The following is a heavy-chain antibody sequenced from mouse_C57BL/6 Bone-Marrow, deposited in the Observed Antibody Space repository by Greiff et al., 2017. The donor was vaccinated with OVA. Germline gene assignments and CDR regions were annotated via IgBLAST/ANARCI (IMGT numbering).Heavy chain of an antibody. CDR1: GYTFTRYW. D-gene: IGHD1-1*01. CDR2: IDPNSGGT. Sequence: QVQLQQPGAELVEPGASVKLSCKASGYTFTRYWVHWVKERPGTGLEWIGRIDPNSGGTKYNEKFKSKATLTVDKPSSTAYMQLSSLTSEDSAVYYCARGEFGFITTVVAPFAYWGQGTLVTVSA. CDR3: ARGEFGFITTVVAPFAY. J-gene: IGHJ3*01. V-gene: IGHV1-72*01.